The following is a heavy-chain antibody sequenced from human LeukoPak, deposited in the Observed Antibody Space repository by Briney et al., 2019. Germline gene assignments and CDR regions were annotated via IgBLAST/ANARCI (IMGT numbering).Heavy chain of an antibody. V-gene: IGHV4-34*01. CDR3: ARDLDRSKTGY. CDR2: ISDNEGI. J-gene: IGHJ4*02. CDR1: SESFSGGY. D-gene: IGHD3-22*01. Sequence: PSETLSLTCSVYSESFSGGYWSWIRQPPGKGLDWTGEISDNEGIKYSPSLKSRVTISVDTSKNQFSLKLTSVTAADTAVYYCARDLDRSKTGYWGQGSLVTVSS.